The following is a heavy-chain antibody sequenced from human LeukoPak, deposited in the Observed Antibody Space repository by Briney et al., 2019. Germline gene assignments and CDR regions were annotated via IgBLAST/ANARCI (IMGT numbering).Heavy chain of an antibody. D-gene: IGHD6-19*01. CDR3: AKDQSGWYQSSHYFDY. CDR2: ISGSGGST. J-gene: IGHJ4*02. V-gene: IGHV3-23*01. CDR1: GFTFSSYA. Sequence: GGSLRLSCAASGFTFSSYAMSWVRQAPGEGLEWVSAISGSGGSTYYADSVKGRFTISRDNSKSTLYLQMNSLRAEDTAVYYCAKDQSGWYQSSHYFDYWGQGTLVTVSS.